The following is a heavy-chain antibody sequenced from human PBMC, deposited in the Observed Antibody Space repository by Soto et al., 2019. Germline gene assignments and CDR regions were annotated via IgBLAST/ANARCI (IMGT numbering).Heavy chain of an antibody. V-gene: IGHV1-69*13. D-gene: IGHD3-22*01. CDR1: GGTFSSYA. Sequence: SVKVSCKXSGGTFSSYAISWVRQAPGQGLEWMGGIIPIFGTANYAQKFQGRVTITADESTSTAYMELSSLRSEDTAVYYCARDRWNYYDSSGYYLSWGQGTLVTVSS. CDR3: ARDRWNYYDSSGYYLS. J-gene: IGHJ5*02. CDR2: IIPIFGTA.